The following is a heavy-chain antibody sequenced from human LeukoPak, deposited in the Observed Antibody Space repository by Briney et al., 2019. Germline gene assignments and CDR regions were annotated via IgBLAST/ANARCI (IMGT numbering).Heavy chain of an antibody. J-gene: IGHJ4*02. D-gene: IGHD3-16*02. Sequence: KSSETLSLTCTVSGGSISSSSYYWGWIRQPPGKGLEWIGSIYYSGSTYYNPSLKSRVTISVDTSKNQFSLKLSSVTAADTAVYYCARREGYPYYFDYWGQGTLDTVSS. CDR1: GGSISSSSYY. V-gene: IGHV4-39*01. CDR3: ARREGYPYYFDY. CDR2: IYYSGST.